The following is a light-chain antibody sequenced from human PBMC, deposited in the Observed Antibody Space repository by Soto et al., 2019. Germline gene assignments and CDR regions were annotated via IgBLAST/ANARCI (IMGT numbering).Light chain of an antibody. Sequence: VLTQSPATLSLSPGDRATLSCRASRHVYINALGWYQQKPGRTPTLLIYGASTRATDIPDRFSATGSGTDFSLTSSGVEPEDSAVYYCKQYGASPFTFGPGTRLEI. CDR2: GAS. CDR1: RHVYINA. V-gene: IGKV3-20*01. CDR3: KQYGASPFT. J-gene: IGKJ3*01.